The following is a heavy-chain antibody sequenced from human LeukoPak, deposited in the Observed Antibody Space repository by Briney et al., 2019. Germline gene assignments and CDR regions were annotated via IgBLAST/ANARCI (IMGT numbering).Heavy chain of an antibody. Sequence: SETLSLTCTGSGGSISSSSYDWGWIRQPPGKGLEWVGSIYYSGSTYYNPSLKSRVTISVDTSKNQFSLKLSSVTAADTAVYYCPGQLRGSVAGGYFQHWGQGTLVIVSS. CDR3: PGQLRGSVAGGYFQH. D-gene: IGHD6-19*01. V-gene: IGHV4-39*01. J-gene: IGHJ1*01. CDR1: GGSISSSSYD. CDR2: IYYSGST.